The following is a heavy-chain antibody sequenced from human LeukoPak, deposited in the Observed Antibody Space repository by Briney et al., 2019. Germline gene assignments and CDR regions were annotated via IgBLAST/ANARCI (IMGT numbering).Heavy chain of an antibody. CDR3: ARHSRKSVAEVMDH. D-gene: IGHD6-19*01. CDR2: IHYSGNT. V-gene: IGHV4-59*08. J-gene: IGHJ4*02. CDR1: GDSISGYY. Sequence: SETLSLTCTVSGDSISGYYWSWLRQPPGKGLEWIGYIHYSGNTNYNPSLKSRITISFDMSENQFSLKLSSVTAADTAVCYCARHSRKSVAEVMDHWGQGILVTVSS.